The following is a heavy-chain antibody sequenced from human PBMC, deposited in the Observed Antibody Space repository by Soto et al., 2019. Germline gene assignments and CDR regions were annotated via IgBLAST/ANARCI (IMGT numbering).Heavy chain of an antibody. V-gene: IGHV3-15*01. CDR1: GFTFSNAW. CDR2: IKSKTAGGQT. CDR3: TTDQEGRGQYYYGSGSYYNY. Sequence: GGSLRLSCAASGFTFSNAWMSWVRQAPGKGLEWVGRIKSKTAGGQTDYAAPVKGRFTISIDVSKNTLYLQMNRLKTEDTAVYYCTTDQEGRGQYYYGSGSYYNYWGQGTLVTVSS. D-gene: IGHD3-10*01. J-gene: IGHJ4*02.